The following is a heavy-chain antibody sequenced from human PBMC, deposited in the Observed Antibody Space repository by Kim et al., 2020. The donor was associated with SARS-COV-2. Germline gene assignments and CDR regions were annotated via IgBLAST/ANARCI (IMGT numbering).Heavy chain of an antibody. CDR3: ARAVGVRDGGSSSWTNYYYYGMDV. CDR2: IIPIFGTA. V-gene: IGHV1-69*13. J-gene: IGHJ6*02. CDR1: GGTFSSYA. D-gene: IGHD6-13*01. Sequence: SVKVSCKASGGTFSSYAISWVRQAPGQGLEWMGGIIPIFGTANYAQKFQGRVTITADESTSTAYMELSSLRSEDTAVYYCARAVGVRDGGSSSWTNYYYYGMDVWGQGTTVTVSS.